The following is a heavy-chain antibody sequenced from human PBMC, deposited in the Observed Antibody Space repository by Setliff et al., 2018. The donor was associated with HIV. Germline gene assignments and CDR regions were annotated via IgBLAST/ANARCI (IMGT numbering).Heavy chain of an antibody. D-gene: IGHD5-12*01. J-gene: IGHJ5*02. CDR2: IYHSGGV. CDR1: GASISSYY. Sequence: SETLSLPCTVSGASISSYYWSWLRQPPGKGLEWLGYIYHSGGVNYNPSLKGRGTISLDTSKNQFSLRLTSVTAADTAVYYCARRGYSGYASGWFGPWGQGTLVTVSS. CDR3: ARRGYSGYASGWFGP. V-gene: IGHV4-59*08.